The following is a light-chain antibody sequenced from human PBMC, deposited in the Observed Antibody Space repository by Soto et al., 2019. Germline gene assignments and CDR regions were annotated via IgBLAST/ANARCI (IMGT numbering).Light chain of an antibody. V-gene: IGLV1-40*01. CDR1: SSNIGAGYD. Sequence: QSVLTQPPSVSGAPGQRVTIYCTGSSSNIGAGYDVHWYQQLPGTAPKLLIYGNSNRPSGVPDRFSGSKSGTSASLAITGLQAEDEADYYCQSYDSSLSRVVGGGTKLTVL. CDR2: GNS. J-gene: IGLJ2*01. CDR3: QSYDSSLSRV.